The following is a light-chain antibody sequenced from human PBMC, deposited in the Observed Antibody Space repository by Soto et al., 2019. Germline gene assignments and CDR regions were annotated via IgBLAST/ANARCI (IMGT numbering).Light chain of an antibody. CDR2: GAS. CDR3: QQYNNWPPDT. CDR1: QSVSSN. Sequence: EIVMTQSPATLSVSPGERATLSCRASQSVSSNLAWYQQKPGQAPRLLIYGASTRATRIPARFSGSESGTEFTLTISSRQSEDFAVYYCQQYNNWPPDTFGQGTRLEIK. J-gene: IGKJ5*01. V-gene: IGKV3-15*01.